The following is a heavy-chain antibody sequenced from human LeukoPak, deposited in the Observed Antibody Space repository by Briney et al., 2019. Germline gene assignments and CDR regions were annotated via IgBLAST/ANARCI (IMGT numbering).Heavy chain of an antibody. D-gene: IGHD6-13*01. V-gene: IGHV3-30*02. CDR3: AKEESYSSFDY. J-gene: IGHJ4*02. Sequence: GGSLRLSCAASGFTFSRYCMHWVRQAPGKGLEWVAYIRYDGSNKYYADSAKGRFTISRDNYKNTLYRQMKTPRGEDTAVYYCAKEESYSSFDYWGQGTLVPVSS. CDR2: IRYDGSNK. CDR1: GFTFSRYC.